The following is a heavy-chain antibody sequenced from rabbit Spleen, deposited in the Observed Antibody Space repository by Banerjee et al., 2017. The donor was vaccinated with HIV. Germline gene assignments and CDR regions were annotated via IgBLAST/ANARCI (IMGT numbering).Heavy chain of an antibody. D-gene: IGHD4-1*01. CDR2: IYAGSSGST. J-gene: IGHJ3*01. CDR3: VGRADENYWLTRLDL. V-gene: IGHV1S45*01. CDR1: GIDFSSYYH. Sequence: QQQLEESGGGLVVPGGTLTLTCKASGIDFSSYYHMCWVRQAPGKGLEWIACIYAGSSGSTYYASWAKGRFTISKTSSTTATLQMTSLTAADTATYFCVGRADENYWLTRLDLWGPGTLVTVS.